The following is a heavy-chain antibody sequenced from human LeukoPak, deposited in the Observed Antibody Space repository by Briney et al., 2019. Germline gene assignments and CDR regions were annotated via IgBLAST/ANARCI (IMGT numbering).Heavy chain of an antibody. V-gene: IGHV4-4*02. CDR2: IYHSGST. CDR1: GGSISSSNW. J-gene: IGHJ4*02. Sequence: PSGTLSLTCAVSGGSISSSNWWSWVRQPPGKGLEWIGEIYHSGSTNYNPSLKSRVTISVDTSKNQFSLKLSSVTAADTAVYYCARARLWFGESRSQYYFDYWGQGTLVTVSS. D-gene: IGHD3-10*01. CDR3: ARARLWFGESRSQYYFDY.